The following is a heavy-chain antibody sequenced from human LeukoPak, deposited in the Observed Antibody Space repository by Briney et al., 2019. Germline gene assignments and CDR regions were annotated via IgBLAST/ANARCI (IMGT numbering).Heavy chain of an antibody. Sequence: SETLSLTCNVAGGSISRSNYYWGWIRQPPGKGLEWIGNIHYSGKTYYNPSLVGRVTISIDTSKNQFSLKLSSVTAADTAVYSCAKVGGLAVAGTDNWMDPWGQGTLVTVSS. V-gene: IGHV4-39*02. CDR3: AKVGGLAVAGTDNWMDP. D-gene: IGHD6-19*01. CDR2: IHYSGKT. J-gene: IGHJ5*02. CDR1: GGSISRSNYY.